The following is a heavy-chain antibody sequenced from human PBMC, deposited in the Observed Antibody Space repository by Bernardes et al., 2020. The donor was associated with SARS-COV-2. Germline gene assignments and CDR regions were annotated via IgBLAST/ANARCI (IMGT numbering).Heavy chain of an antibody. CDR3: ARVSIAVAGFDC. Sequence: SLRLSFAASGFTFSSYIMHWVRQAPGKGLEYVSAISVDGGSTFYANSVEGRFTISRDNSKNTLYLQMDSLKPEDMAVYYCARVSIAVAGFDCWGQGTLVTVSA. J-gene: IGHJ4*02. CDR1: GFTFSSYI. V-gene: IGHV3-64*01. CDR2: ISVDGGST. D-gene: IGHD6-19*01.